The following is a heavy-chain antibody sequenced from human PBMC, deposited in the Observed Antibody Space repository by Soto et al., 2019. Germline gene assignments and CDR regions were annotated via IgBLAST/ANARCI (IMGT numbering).Heavy chain of an antibody. J-gene: IGHJ6*03. V-gene: IGHV3-33*01. Sequence: GGSLRLSCAASGLTFSSYGMHWVRQAPGKGLEWVAVIWYDGSNKYYADSVKGRFTISRDNSKNTLYLQMNSLRAEDTAVYYCARDTGYCSGGSCYFRYYYYYMDVWGKGTTVTVSS. CDR3: ARDTGYCSGGSCYFRYYYYYMDV. D-gene: IGHD2-15*01. CDR2: IWYDGSNK. CDR1: GLTFSSYG.